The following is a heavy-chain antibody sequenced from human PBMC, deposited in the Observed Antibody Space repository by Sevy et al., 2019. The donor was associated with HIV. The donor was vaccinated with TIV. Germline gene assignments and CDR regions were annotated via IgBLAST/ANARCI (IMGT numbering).Heavy chain of an antibody. Sequence: GGSLRLSCAVSGFGFDSYGMTWVRQAPGKGLEWVSGISGSGTRTYYADSVKGRFSISRDNSKNRLYLQMNSLRSEDTAIYYCAKGGGGHYDPDEIGYYFYYYNMDVWGKGTTVTVSS. CDR2: ISGSGTRT. CDR1: GFGFDSYG. J-gene: IGHJ6*03. V-gene: IGHV3-23*01. CDR3: AKGGGGHYDPDEIGYYFYYYNMDV. D-gene: IGHD3-22*01.